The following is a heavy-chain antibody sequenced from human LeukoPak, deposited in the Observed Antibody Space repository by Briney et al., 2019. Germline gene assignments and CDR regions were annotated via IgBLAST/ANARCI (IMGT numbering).Heavy chain of an antibody. CDR3: ARDGADNSGYYFGSL. CDR1: GFTFSSYW. Sequence: GGSLRLSCAASGFTFSSYWMSWARQAPGKGLEWVSVIYSGGSPDYADSAKGRFTIPSDNSKNTLYLQMNSLRVEDTAVYYCARDGADNSGYYFGSLWGQGTMVTVSP. V-gene: IGHV3-53*01. CDR2: IYSGGSP. D-gene: IGHD3-22*01. J-gene: IGHJ3*01.